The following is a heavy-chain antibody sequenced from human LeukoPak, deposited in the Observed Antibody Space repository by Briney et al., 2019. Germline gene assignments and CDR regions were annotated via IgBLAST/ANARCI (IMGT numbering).Heavy chain of an antibody. CDR3: ARDQGYSYGKVGYYYGMDV. V-gene: IGHV4-39*02. CDR2: IYYSGST. D-gene: IGHD5-18*01. Sequence: SETLSLTCTVSGGSISSSSYYWGWIRQPPGKGLEWIGSIYYSGSTYYNPSLKSRVTISVDTSKNQFSLRLSSVTAADTAVYYCARDQGYSYGKVGYYYGMDVWGQGTTVTVSS. J-gene: IGHJ6*02. CDR1: GGSISSSSYY.